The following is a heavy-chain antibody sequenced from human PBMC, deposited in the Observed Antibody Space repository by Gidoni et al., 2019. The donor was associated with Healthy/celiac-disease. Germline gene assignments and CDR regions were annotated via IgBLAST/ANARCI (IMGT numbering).Heavy chain of an antibody. CDR2: IYTSGST. CDR3: ARENYYGSGSPED. D-gene: IGHD3-10*01. V-gene: IGHV4-61*02. CDR1: GGSISSGSYY. Sequence: QVQLQESGPGLVKPSQTLSLTCTVSGGSISSGSYYWSWIRQPAGKGLEWIGRIYTSGSTNYNPSLKSRVTISVDTSKNQFSLKLSSVTAADTAVYYCARENYYGSGSPEDWGQGTLVTVSS. J-gene: IGHJ4*02.